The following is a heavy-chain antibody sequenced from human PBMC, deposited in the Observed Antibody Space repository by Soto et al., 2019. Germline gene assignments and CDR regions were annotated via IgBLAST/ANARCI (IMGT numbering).Heavy chain of an antibody. CDR3: ARGDTPMITGMDSFDI. Sequence: GGSLRLSCAASGFTFSRYWMNWVRQAPGKGLEWVANIKQDGTEKNYVDSVKGRFTISRDNARKSLYLQMDSLRAEDTAVYFCARGDTPMITGMDSFDIWGQGSMVTVSS. D-gene: IGHD5-18*01. V-gene: IGHV3-7*01. CDR1: GFTFSRYW. J-gene: IGHJ3*02. CDR2: IKQDGTEK.